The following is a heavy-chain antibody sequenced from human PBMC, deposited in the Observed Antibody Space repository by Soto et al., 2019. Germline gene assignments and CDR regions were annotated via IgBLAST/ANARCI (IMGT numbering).Heavy chain of an antibody. V-gene: IGHV3-21*01. CDR2: ISSSSSYI. Sequence: PGWSLRLSCAASGFTFSSYSMNWVRQAPGKGREWVSSISSSSSYIYYADSVKGRFTISRDNAKNSLYLQMNRLRAEDTDVYYCERQDCSSTSCYFYYYYGMDVWGQGNTVTVS. J-gene: IGHJ6*02. CDR3: ERQDCSSTSCYFYYYYGMDV. D-gene: IGHD2-2*01. CDR1: GFTFSSYS.